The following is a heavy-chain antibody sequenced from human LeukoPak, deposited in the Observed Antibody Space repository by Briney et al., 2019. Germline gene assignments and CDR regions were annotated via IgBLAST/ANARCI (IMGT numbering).Heavy chain of an antibody. J-gene: IGHJ4*02. CDR3: ARGARAGYNLEPFDY. Sequence: SETLSLTCTVSGGSMSSYYWSCIRQPPGKGLEWIGYIYYSGSTKYNPSLKSRVTISVDTSKNQFSLKLSSVTAADTAVYYCARGARAGYNLEPFDYWGQGTLVTVSS. CDR2: IYYSGST. D-gene: IGHD5-24*01. CDR1: GGSMSSYY. V-gene: IGHV4-59*08.